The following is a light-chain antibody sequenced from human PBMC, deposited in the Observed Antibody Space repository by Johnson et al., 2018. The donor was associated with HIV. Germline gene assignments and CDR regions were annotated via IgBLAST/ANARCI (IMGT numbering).Light chain of an antibody. CDR1: SSNIGNNS. CDR3: GTWDSTLSAPHYV. CDR2: DNN. J-gene: IGLJ1*01. V-gene: IGLV1-51*01. Sequence: QSVLTQPPSVSAAPGQKVTISCSGSSSNIGNNSVSWYQQVPGTAPKLLIYDNNKRPSGIPDRFSCSKSGTSATLGIPGLQTGDDADYYCGTWDSTLSAPHYVFGTGTNVTVL.